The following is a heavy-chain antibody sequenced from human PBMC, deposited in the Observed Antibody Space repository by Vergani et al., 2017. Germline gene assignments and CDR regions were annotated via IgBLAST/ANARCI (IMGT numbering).Heavy chain of an antibody. CDR1: GFTFSSYA. D-gene: IGHD2-15*01. J-gene: IGHJ4*02. V-gene: IGHV3-23*03. CDR3: AKECRDCSGGSCYSAIDY. CDR2: IYSGGSST. Sequence: EVQLLESGGGLVQPGGSLRLSCAASGFTFSSYAMSWVRQAPGKGLEWVSVIYSGGSSTYYADSVKGRFTISRDNSKNTLYLQMNSLRAEDTAVYYCAKECRDCSGGSCYSAIDYWGQGTLVTVSS.